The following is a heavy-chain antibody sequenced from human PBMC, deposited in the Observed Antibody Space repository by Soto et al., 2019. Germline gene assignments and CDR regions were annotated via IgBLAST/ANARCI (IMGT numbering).Heavy chain of an antibody. CDR2: ISDSGST. Sequence: PGGSLRLSCTASGFTFSRYAMSWVRQAPGKGLEWVSTISDSGSTYYAESVKGRLTISRDNSKHTLYLQMNSLRAEDTAVYYCAKGGLGDCSTTSCLFHFDYWVWEPWSPSPQ. CDR1: GFTFSRYA. J-gene: IGHJ4*02. D-gene: IGHD2-2*01. CDR3: AKGGLGDCSTTSCLFHFDY. V-gene: IGHV3-23*01.